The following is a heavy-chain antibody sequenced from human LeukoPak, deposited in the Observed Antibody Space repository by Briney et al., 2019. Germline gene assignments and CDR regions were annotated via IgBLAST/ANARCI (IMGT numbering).Heavy chain of an antibody. CDR2: IYSGGST. J-gene: IGHJ4*02. V-gene: IGHV3-53*05. CDR3: ARESVEMATSHFDY. D-gene: IGHD5-24*01. Sequence: GGSLRLSCAASGFTVSSNYMSWVRQAPGKGLEWVSVIYSGGSTYYADSVKGRFTISRDNSKNTLYLQMNSLRAEDTAVYYCARESVEMATSHFDYWGQGTLVTVSS. CDR1: GFTVSSNY.